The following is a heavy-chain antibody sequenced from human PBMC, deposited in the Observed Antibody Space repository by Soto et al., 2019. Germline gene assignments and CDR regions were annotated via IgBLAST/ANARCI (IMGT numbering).Heavy chain of an antibody. CDR2: ISGNGRII. CDR1: GFIFSDYY. J-gene: IGHJ4*02. V-gene: IGHV3-11*01. Sequence: QVQLVESGGGLVKPGGSLRLSCATSGFIFSDYYMHWIRQAPGKGLEWISYISGNGRIIQYADSAKGRFTISWDNAXNSLYLQMTSLRAEDTALYFCARDFDADSRTDFDYWGQGTLVTVSS. CDR3: ARDFDADSRTDFDY. D-gene: IGHD4-17*01.